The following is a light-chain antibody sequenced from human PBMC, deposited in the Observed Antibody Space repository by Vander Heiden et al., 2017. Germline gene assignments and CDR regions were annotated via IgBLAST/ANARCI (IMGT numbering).Light chain of an antibody. Sequence: TVLTHSPATLSLSPGERATLTCRASQSVSNSYLAWYQQKPGQAPRLLISGASSRATGIPDRFTGSGSGTDFTLTISRLEPDDFAVYYCQQYGASAYTFGQGTKLEIK. J-gene: IGKJ2*01. CDR2: GAS. CDR1: QSVSNSY. V-gene: IGKV3-20*01. CDR3: QQYGASAYT.